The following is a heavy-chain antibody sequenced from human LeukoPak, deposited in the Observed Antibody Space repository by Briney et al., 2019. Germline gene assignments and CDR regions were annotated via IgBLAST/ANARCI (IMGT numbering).Heavy chain of an antibody. V-gene: IGHV4-39*01. CDR3: ARPYSSSSYYYFDY. CDR2: INYSGSA. D-gene: IGHD6-6*01. Sequence: PSETLSLTCTVSGGSIRSSSYYWGWIRQPPGKGLEWIGSINYSGSAYYNPSLKSRITISVDTSKSQFSLRLNSVTAADTAVYYCARPYSSSSYYYFDYWGQGTLVTVSS. J-gene: IGHJ4*02. CDR1: GGSIRSSSYY.